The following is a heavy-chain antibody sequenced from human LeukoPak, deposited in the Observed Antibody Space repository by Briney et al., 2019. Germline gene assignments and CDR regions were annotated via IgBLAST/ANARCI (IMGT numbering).Heavy chain of an antibody. V-gene: IGHV1-18*01. J-gene: IGHJ6*03. CDR2: ISAYNGNT. D-gene: IGHD3-3*01. CDR1: GYTLTSYG. CDR3: ARDGGYYDFWSGYHYYYYYYMDV. Sequence: GASVKVSCKASGYTLTSYGISWVRQAPGQGLEWMGWISAYNGNTNYAQKLQGRVTMTTDTSTSTAYMELRSLRSDDTAVYYCARDGGYYDFWSGYHYYYYYYMDVWGKGTTVTVSS.